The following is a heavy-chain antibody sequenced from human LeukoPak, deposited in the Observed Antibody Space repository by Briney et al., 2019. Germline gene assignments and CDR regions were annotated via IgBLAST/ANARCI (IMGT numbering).Heavy chain of an antibody. J-gene: IGHJ3*02. CDR3: ARAGPGRAFDI. V-gene: IGHV1-46*01. CDR1: GYTFTSYY. Sequence: ASVKVSCKASGYTFTSYYMHWVRHTPGQGLEWMGIINPIGGSTRYTQKFQGRVTMFRETPTYTVHTELSSLRSEATAVYYCARAGPGRAFDIWGQGTMVTVSS. CDR2: INPIGGST.